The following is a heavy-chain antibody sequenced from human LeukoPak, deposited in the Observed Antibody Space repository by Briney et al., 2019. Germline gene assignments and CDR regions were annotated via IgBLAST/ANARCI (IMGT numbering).Heavy chain of an antibody. J-gene: IGHJ5*02. V-gene: IGHV4-39*01. CDR2: IYYSGST. CDR3: ARHHYGANWFDQ. D-gene: IGHD4-17*01. CDR1: GGSISRSSYY. Sequence: SETLSLTCSVSGGSISRSSYYRGWIRQPPGKGLEWIGSIYYSGSTYYNPSLKSRVTTSVDTSKNQFSLKLSSVTAADTAVYYCARHHYGANWFDQWGQRTLVTVSS.